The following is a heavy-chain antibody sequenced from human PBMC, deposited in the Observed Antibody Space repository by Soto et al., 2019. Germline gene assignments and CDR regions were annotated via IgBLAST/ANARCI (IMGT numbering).Heavy chain of an antibody. CDR3: ATQTAPFTWLH. CDR1: GGSISRTDW. Sequence: QVQLQESGPGLVKPSGTLSLTCAVSGGSISRTDWRSWVRQPPGKGLEWIAEISHSGSTNYNPSLKSRVTMSLDNSKNQFSLKLTSVTAADTAVYYCATQTAPFTWLHWGQGTLVTVSS. D-gene: IGHD2-21*02. V-gene: IGHV4-4*02. J-gene: IGHJ4*02. CDR2: ISHSGST.